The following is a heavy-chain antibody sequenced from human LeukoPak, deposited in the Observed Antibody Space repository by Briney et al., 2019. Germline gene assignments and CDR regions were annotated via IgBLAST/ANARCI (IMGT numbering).Heavy chain of an antibody. CDR1: GFTFSSYW. CDR3: ARDLAFSPYTLGGATEWDV. D-gene: IGHD3-16*01. J-gene: IGHJ6*02. Sequence: GGSLRLSCAASGFTFSSYWMSWVRQAPGKVLEWVANIKQDGSEKYYVDSVKGRFTISRDNAKNSLYLQMNSLRAEDTAVYYCARDLAFSPYTLGGATEWDVWGQGTTVTVSS. CDR2: IKQDGSEK. V-gene: IGHV3-7*01.